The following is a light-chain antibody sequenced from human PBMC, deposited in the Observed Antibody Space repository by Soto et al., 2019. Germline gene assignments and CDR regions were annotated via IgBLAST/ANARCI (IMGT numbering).Light chain of an antibody. CDR1: SSNIGAGYD. V-gene: IGLV1-40*01. CDR3: QSYDSSLSVV. J-gene: IGLJ2*01. Sequence: QSVLTQPPSVSGAPGQRVTISFTGSSSNIGAGYDVHWYQQLPGTAPKLLIYGNSTRPSGVPDRFSGSKSGTSASLAITGLQAEDEADYYCQSYDSSLSVVFGGGTKVTVL. CDR2: GNS.